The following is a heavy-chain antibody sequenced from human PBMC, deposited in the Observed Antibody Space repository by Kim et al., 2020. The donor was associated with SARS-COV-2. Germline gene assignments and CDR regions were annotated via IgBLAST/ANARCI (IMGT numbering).Heavy chain of an antibody. V-gene: IGHV3-21*01. CDR1: GFTFSTYS. CDR3: ARDRLPATGHYMDV. CDR2: ISSRGSDI. J-gene: IGHJ6*03. Sequence: GGSLRLSCAASGFTFSTYSMNWVRQAPGKGLEWVSSISSRGSDIYYADSVKGRFTIARDNAQNSLFLQMNSLRAEDTAVYYCARDRLPATGHYMDVWGKG. D-gene: IGHD5-12*01.